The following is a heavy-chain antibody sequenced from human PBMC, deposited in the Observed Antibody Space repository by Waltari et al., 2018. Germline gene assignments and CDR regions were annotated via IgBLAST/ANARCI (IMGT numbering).Heavy chain of an antibody. J-gene: IGHJ4*02. CDR1: GGSISSGSYY. CDR2: SYTSGST. D-gene: IGHD6-13*01. V-gene: IGHV4-61*09. Sequence: QVQLQESGPGLVKPSQTLSLTCTVSGGSISSGSYYWSWIRQPAGKGLEWIGYSYTSGSTNYNPSLKSGDTISVDTSKNQFSLKRSSVTAADTAVYYCARDGYSSSWSNYWGQGTLVTVSS. CDR3: ARDGYSSSWSNY.